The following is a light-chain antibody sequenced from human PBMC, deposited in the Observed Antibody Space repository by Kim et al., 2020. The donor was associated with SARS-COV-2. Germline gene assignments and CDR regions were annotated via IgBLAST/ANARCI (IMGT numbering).Light chain of an antibody. CDR1: QSISSN. CDR3: HQHNNRPLT. Sequence: ETVLTQCPATLSVSPGESATLSCRASQSISSNLAWCQQKPAQDPRLLIYGASTRATDVTARFSGSGSGTEVTLTIISMQSEDFAVYYCHQHNNRPLTFGQGTKVDIK. V-gene: IGKV3-15*01. J-gene: IGKJ1*01. CDR2: GAS.